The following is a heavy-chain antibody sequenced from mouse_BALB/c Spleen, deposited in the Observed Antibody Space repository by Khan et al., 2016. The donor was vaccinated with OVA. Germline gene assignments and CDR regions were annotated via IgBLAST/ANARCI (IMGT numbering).Heavy chain of an antibody. J-gene: IGHJ2*01. Sequence: QVQLKESGPGLVAPSQSLSINCTVSGFSLTSYGIHWVRQPPGKGLEWLGIIWGGGSTKYNSDLMSKLSISKDNSRSQVFLKRNSRQTDDTAMYFCARNRESDYFDYWGQGTTLTVSS. V-gene: IGHV2-9*02. CDR1: GFSLTSYG. CDR2: IWGGGST. CDR3: ARNRESDYFDY.